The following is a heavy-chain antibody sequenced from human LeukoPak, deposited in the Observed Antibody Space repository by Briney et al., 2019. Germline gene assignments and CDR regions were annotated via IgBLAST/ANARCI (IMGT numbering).Heavy chain of an antibody. J-gene: IGHJ4*02. D-gene: IGHD2-2*01. Sequence: ASVKVSCKASGYTFTDYFVHWVRQAPGQGLEWMGWINPNIGGTNYAQQFQGRVTMTRDTSISTAYMELSRLTSGDTAVYYCARDPKSQLLLDYWGQGTLVTVSS. V-gene: IGHV1-2*02. CDR1: GYTFTDYF. CDR3: ARDPKSQLLLDY. CDR2: INPNIGGT.